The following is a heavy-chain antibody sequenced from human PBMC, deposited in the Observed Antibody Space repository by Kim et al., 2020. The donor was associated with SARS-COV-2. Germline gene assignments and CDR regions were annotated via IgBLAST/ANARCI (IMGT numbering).Heavy chain of an antibody. CDR2: IYYTGST. CDR3: ARLRKGAEGVGWFDF. Sequence: SETLSLTCTVSGGSVYGYYWTWLRQPPGGGLEWLAYIYYTGSTNYNPSLKSRLTLSADTSRNQFSLSLASVTAADTALYYCARLRKGAEGVGWFDFWGQG. D-gene: IGHD1-26*01. CDR1: GGSVYGYY. V-gene: IGHV4-59*08. J-gene: IGHJ4*02.